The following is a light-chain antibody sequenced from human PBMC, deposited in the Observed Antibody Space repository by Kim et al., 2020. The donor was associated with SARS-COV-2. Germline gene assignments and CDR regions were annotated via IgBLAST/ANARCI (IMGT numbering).Light chain of an antibody. CDR1: QSVTTH. CDR3: QQRSTWELS. CDR2: DTS. Sequence: LSPGDSATLSCRASQSVTTHLAWYQQKPGQAPRLLIQDTSHRAAGIPDRFSGRGSGTDFILTISSLEPEDFAVYYCQQRSTWELSFGGGTKVDIK. J-gene: IGKJ4*01. V-gene: IGKV3-11*01.